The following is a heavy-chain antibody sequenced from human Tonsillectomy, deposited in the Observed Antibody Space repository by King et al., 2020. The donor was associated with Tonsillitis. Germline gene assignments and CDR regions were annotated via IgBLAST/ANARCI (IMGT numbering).Heavy chain of an antibody. V-gene: IGHV3-23*04. J-gene: IGHJ6*02. CDR2: ISGSGGST. D-gene: IGHD5-18*01. CDR1: TLTFITYA. CDR3: AKDRAAMITPTGSMDV. Sequence: VQLVESGGGLVQPGGSLRLSCTASTLTFITYAMSWVRQAPGKGLEWVSGISGSGGSTFYVDSVKGRFTISRDTSKNTLYVQMNSLRAEDTALYYCAKDRAAMITPTGSMDVWGQGTTVTVSS.